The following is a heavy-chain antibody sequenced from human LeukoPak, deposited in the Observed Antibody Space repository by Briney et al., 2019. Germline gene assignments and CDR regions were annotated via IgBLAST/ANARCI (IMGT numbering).Heavy chain of an antibody. Sequence: SETLSLTCTVSGGSISSSSYYWGWIRQPPGKGLEWIGSIYYSGSTYYNPSLKSRVTISVDTSKNQFSLKLSSVTAADTAVYYCARLLEVNYGDYLEDWFDPWGQGTMVTVSA. D-gene: IGHD4-17*01. CDR1: GGSISSSSYY. CDR3: ARLLEVNYGDYLEDWFDP. J-gene: IGHJ5*02. CDR2: IYYSGST. V-gene: IGHV4-39*07.